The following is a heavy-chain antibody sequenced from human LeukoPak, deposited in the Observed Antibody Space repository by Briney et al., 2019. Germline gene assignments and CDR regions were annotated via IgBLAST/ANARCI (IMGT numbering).Heavy chain of an antibody. D-gene: IGHD3-22*01. J-gene: IGHJ4*02. CDR3: ARYYYDGTCFGY. CDR1: GDSINSYS. V-gene: IGHV4-59*01. CDR2: IHCTGST. Sequence: PSETLSLTGTVSGDSINSYSWRWLPQPPGKELEWIGYIHCTGSTKYNPDLQSRVTMSVDTSENQFSLKLSSVTAADTAVYYCARYYYDGTCFGYWGQGTLVTVSS.